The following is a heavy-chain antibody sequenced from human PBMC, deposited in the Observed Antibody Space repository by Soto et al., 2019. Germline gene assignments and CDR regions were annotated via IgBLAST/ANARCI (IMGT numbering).Heavy chain of an antibody. CDR2: IIPIFGTA. V-gene: IGHV1-69*06. D-gene: IGHD3-3*01. CDR3: ARGYDSLNWFDP. CDR1: GGTFSSYA. J-gene: IGHJ5*02. Sequence: SGKVSYKATGGTFSSYAISWVRQAPGQGLEWMGGIIPIFGTANYAQKFQGRVTITADKSTSTAYMELSSLRSEDTAVYYCARGYDSLNWFDPWGQGTLVTVS.